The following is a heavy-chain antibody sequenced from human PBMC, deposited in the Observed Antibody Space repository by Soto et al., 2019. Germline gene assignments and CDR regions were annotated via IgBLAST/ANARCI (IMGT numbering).Heavy chain of an antibody. CDR3: ARRRLTAAGLIDY. D-gene: IGHD6-13*01. CDR1: GGSISSSSYY. Sequence: SETLSLTCTVSGGSISSSSYYWGWIRQPPGKGLEWMGSIYYSGSTYYNPSLKSRVTISVDTSKNQFSLKLSSVTAADTAVYYCARRRLTAAGLIDYWGQGTLVTVSS. V-gene: IGHV4-39*01. J-gene: IGHJ4*02. CDR2: IYYSGST.